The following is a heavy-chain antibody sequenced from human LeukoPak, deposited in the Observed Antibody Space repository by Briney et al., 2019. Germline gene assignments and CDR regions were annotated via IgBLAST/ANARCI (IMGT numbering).Heavy chain of an antibody. J-gene: IGHJ4*02. CDR2: TRKKVNSYTT. Sequence: RGSLRLSCAASGFTFSDHYMDWVRQAPGKGLEWVGRTRKKVNSYTTEYAASVKGRFTISRDDSKNSLYLQMNSLKTEDTAVYYCARSYGSGTYPFDYWGEGTLVTVSS. CDR1: GFTFSDHY. D-gene: IGHD3-10*01. CDR3: ARSYGSGTYPFDY. V-gene: IGHV3-72*01.